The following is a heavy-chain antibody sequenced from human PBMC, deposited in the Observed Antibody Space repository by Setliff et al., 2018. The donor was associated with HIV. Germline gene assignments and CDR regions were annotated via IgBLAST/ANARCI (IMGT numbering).Heavy chain of an antibody. V-gene: IGHV1-3*01. CDR1: GYTFTSYA. Sequence: ASVKVSCKASGYTFTSYAINWVRQAPGQSLEWMAWINGGNGDTKYSQKFQGRVTVTGDTSAITVYMELSSLRSEDTAVYYCARDPAPSSSASYFQHWGQGTPVTVSS. J-gene: IGHJ1*01. D-gene: IGHD6-6*01. CDR2: INGGNGDT. CDR3: ARDPAPSSSASYFQH.